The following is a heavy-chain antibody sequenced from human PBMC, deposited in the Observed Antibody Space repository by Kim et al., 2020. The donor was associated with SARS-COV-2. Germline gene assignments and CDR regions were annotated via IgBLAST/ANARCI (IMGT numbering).Heavy chain of an antibody. D-gene: IGHD3-22*01. J-gene: IGHJ4*02. CDR3: ARHSYYYDSSGYYPLDY. Sequence: GESLKISCKGSGYSFTSYWISWVRQMPGKGLEWMGRIDPSDSYTNYSPSFQGHVTISADKSISTAYLQWSSLKASDTAMYYCARHSYYYDSSGYYPLDYWGQGTLVTVSS. V-gene: IGHV5-10-1*01. CDR1: GYSFTSYW. CDR2: IDPSDSYT.